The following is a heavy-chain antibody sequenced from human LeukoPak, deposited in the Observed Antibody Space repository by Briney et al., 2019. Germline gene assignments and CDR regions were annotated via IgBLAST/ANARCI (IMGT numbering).Heavy chain of an antibody. Sequence: GGSLRLSCAASGFTFSSYWMSWVRQAPGKGLEWVASIKQDESETRYVDSMKGRFTIFRDNTKTSLYLQMNSLRAEDTAVYYCARYGLGDTFDIWGQGTVVTVSS. V-gene: IGHV3-7*01. D-gene: IGHD3-10*01. CDR2: IKQDESET. J-gene: IGHJ3*02. CDR1: GFTFSSYW. CDR3: ARYGLGDTFDI.